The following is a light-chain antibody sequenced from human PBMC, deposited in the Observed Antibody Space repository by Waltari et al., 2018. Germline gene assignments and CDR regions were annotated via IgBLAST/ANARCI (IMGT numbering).Light chain of an antibody. J-gene: IGKJ2*01. V-gene: IGKV2-28*01. CDR3: MQALQAPRT. CDR2: LGS. Sequence: IVMTQSPLSLPVTPGEPASISCRSSQSLLHSSGYNFLDWYLQTPGPSPQLLIYLGSNRASGVPDRFSGSGSSTDFILKISRVEAEDVGIYYCMQALQAPRTFGQGTKLEIK. CDR1: QSLLHSSGYNF.